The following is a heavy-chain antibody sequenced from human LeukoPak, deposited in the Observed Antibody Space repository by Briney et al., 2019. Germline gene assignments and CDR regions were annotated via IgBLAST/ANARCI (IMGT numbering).Heavy chain of an antibody. V-gene: IGHV3-43*02. D-gene: IGHD6-19*01. J-gene: IGHJ4*02. Sequence: QPGGSLRLSCVVSGFTFDDYAMHWVRHGPGKGLEWVSLISGDGGRTYYADSVKGRFTISRDNSKNSLYLEMNSLRTEDTALYYCAKDILSGFYETFDYWGQGTLGTVS. CDR1: GFTFDDYA. CDR2: ISGDGGRT. CDR3: AKDILSGFYETFDY.